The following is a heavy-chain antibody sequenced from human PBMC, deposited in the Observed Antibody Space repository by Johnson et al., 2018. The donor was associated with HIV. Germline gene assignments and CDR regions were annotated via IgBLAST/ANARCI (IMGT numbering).Heavy chain of an antibody. CDR3: ARGGIRGYSYGPGAFDI. V-gene: IGHV3-30*14. CDR2: ISYDGSNK. J-gene: IGHJ3*02. Sequence: VQLVESGGGLVKPRGSLRLSCAASGFTFSNAWMSWVRQAPGKGLEWVAVISYDGSNKYYADSVKGRFTISRDNSKNTLYLQMNSLRAEDTAVYYCARGGIRGYSYGPGAFDIWGQGTMVTVSS. CDR1: GFTFSNAW. D-gene: IGHD5-18*01.